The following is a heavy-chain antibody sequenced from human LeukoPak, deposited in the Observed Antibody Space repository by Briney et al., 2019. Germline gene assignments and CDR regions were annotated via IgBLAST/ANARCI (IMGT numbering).Heavy chain of an antibody. V-gene: IGHV1-69*06. CDR3: ARAGALWFGESDYYYYYMDV. D-gene: IGHD3-10*01. Sequence: SVKVSCKASGYTFTSYYMHWVRQAPGQGLEWMGGIIPIFGTANYAQKFKDRVAITADRSTSTAYMELSSLRSEDTAVYYCARAGALWFGESDYYYYYMDVWGKGTTVTVSS. J-gene: IGHJ6*03. CDR2: IIPIFGTA. CDR1: GYTFTSYY.